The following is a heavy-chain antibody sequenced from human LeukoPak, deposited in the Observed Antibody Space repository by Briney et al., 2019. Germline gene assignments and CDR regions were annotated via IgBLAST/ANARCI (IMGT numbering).Heavy chain of an antibody. D-gene: IGHD3-10*01. CDR1: GFTFSSYG. Sequence: PGGSLRLSCAASGFTFSSYGMHWVRQAPGKGLEWVAVISYDGSNKYYADSVKGRFTISRDNSKNTLYLQLNSMRAEDTAVYYCAKPYYYGSASYYFDYWGQGPLVTASS. J-gene: IGHJ4*02. CDR2: ISYDGSNK. V-gene: IGHV3-30*18. CDR3: AKPYYYGSASYYFDY.